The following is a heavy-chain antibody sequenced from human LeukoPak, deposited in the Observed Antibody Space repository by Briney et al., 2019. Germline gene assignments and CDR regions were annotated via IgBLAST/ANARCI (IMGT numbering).Heavy chain of an antibody. J-gene: IGHJ4*02. CDR2: IYYSGNT. Sequence: TSETLSLTCTVSGASVSSESYYWSWIRQPPGKGLEWIGYIYYSGNTNYSPSLKSRVTISVDTSKNQFSLRLSSVTAADTAVYYCAVEEFDYWGQGIPVTVSS. V-gene: IGHV4-61*01. CDR3: AVEEFDY. CDR1: GASVSSESYY.